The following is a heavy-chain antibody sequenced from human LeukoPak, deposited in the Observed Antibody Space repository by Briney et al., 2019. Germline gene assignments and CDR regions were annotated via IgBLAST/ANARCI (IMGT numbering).Heavy chain of an antibody. Sequence: ASVKVSCKASGYTFTGYYMHWVRQAPGQGLEWMGWINPNSGGTNYAQKFQGRVTMTRDTSISTAYMELSRLRSDDTAVYYCARDHVGGTYYDFCSGSQLDYWGQGTLVTVSS. J-gene: IGHJ4*02. V-gene: IGHV1-2*02. CDR3: ARDHVGGTYYDFCSGSQLDY. D-gene: IGHD3-3*01. CDR2: INPNSGGT. CDR1: GYTFTGYY.